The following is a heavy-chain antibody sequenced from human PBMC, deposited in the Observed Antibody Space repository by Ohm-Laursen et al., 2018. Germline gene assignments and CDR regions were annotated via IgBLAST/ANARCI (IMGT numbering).Heavy chain of an antibody. CDR2: ISYDGSNK. Sequence: SLRLSCAASGFILSGYGMHWVRQAPGKGLEWVAVISYDGSNKYYADSVKGRFTISRDNSKNTLYLQMNSLRAEDTAVYYCAKDKGENDFWSGPPDYWGQGTLVTVSS. CDR3: AKDKGENDFWSGPPDY. CDR1: GFILSGYG. V-gene: IGHV3-30*18. J-gene: IGHJ4*02. D-gene: IGHD3-3*01.